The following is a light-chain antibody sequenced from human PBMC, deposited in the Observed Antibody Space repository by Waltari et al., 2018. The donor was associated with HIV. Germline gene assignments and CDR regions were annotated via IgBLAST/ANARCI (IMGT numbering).Light chain of an antibody. Sequence: NLMLTQPHSVSESPGKTVTISCTGSSGRIASNYVQWYPQRPGSAPTTVIFEDNQRSSGVPDRFSGSIDSSSHSASLTISRLKTEDEADYYCQSFDGITAVFGGGTKLTVL. CDR1: SGRIASNY. V-gene: IGLV6-57*02. CDR2: EDN. J-gene: IGLJ3*02. CDR3: QSFDGITAV.